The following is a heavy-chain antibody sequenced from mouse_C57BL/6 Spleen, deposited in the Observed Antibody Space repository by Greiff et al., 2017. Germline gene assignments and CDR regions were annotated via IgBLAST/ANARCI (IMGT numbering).Heavy chain of an antibody. Sequence: QVQLKESGPGLVAPSQSLSITCTVSGFSLTSYGVSWVRQPPGKGLEWLGVIWGDGSTNYHSALISRLSLSKDNSKSQVFLKLNSLQTEDTATYYCAKTSLLGSFAYWGQGTLVTVSA. D-gene: IGHD2-1*01. V-gene: IGHV2-3*01. CDR2: IWGDGST. CDR1: GFSLTSYG. CDR3: AKTSLLGSFAY. J-gene: IGHJ3*01.